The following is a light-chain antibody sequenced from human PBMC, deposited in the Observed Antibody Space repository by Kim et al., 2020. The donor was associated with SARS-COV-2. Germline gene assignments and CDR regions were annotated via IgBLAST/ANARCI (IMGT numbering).Light chain of an antibody. J-gene: IGKJ2*01. Sequence: SACVGDRVTITCRACRGISSWLAWYQQTPWKAPKLLIYAASSLQSGVPSRFSGSGSGTDFTLTISSLQPEDFATYYCQQANSFPYTFGQGTKLEI. V-gene: IGKV1-12*01. CDR1: RGISSW. CDR3: QQANSFPYT. CDR2: AAS.